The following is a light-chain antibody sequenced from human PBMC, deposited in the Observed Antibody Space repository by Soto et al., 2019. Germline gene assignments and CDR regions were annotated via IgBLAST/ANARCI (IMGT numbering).Light chain of an antibody. CDR3: SSYASSSSYV. Sequence: QSVLTQPASVSGSPGQSITISCTGTSSDVGGYNHVSWYQIHPGKAPKLIIYEVTSRPSGVSYRFSGSKSGNSASLTISGLQAEDETDYYCSSYASSSSYVFGGGTTVTVL. J-gene: IGLJ1*01. V-gene: IGLV2-14*01. CDR2: EVT. CDR1: SSDVGGYNH.